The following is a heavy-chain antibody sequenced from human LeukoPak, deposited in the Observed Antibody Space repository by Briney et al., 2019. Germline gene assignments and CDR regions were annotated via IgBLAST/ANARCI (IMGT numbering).Heavy chain of an antibody. V-gene: IGHV4-34*01. D-gene: IGHD3-22*01. CDR3: ARGALGYYDSSGYYPALLDY. CDR2: INHSGST. CDR1: GGSFSGYY. Sequence: SETLSLTCAVYGGSFSGYYWSWIRQPPGKGLEWIGEINHSGSTNYNPSLMSRVTISVDTSKNQFSLKLSSVTAADTAVYYCARGALGYYDSSGYYPALLDYWGQGTLVTVSS. J-gene: IGHJ4*02.